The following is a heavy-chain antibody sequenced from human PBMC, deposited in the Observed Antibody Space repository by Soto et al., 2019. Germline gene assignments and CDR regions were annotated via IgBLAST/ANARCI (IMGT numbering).Heavy chain of an antibody. V-gene: IGHV3-33*01. D-gene: IGHD1-26*01. Sequence: QVQLVESGGGVVQPGRSLRLSCAASGFTFSSYGKHWVRQAPGKGLEWVAVIWYDGSNKYYADSVKGRFTISRDNSKNTLYLQMNSLRAEDTAVYYCARGGSYRNYYYGMDVWGQGTTVTVSS. J-gene: IGHJ6*02. CDR2: IWYDGSNK. CDR3: ARGGSYRNYYYGMDV. CDR1: GFTFSSYG.